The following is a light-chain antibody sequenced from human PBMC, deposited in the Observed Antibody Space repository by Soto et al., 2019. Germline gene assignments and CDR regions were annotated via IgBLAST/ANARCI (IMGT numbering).Light chain of an antibody. J-gene: IGKJ4*01. Sequence: EGELTQFRGTLSLSTGERATLSCRAIQIVSSTYLAWFQQKPGQAPRLLIFGASTRATGIPDRFSGSGSGTDFTLTISGLEPEDFALYYCQQYGVSPPNAFGGGTKVDIK. CDR1: QIVSSTY. V-gene: IGKV3-20*01. CDR3: QQYGVSPPNA. CDR2: GAS.